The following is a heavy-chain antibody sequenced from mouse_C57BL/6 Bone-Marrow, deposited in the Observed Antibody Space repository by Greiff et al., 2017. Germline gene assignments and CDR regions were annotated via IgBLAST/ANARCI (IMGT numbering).Heavy chain of an antibody. V-gene: IGHV1-69*01. D-gene: IGHD1-1*01. J-gene: IGHJ2*01. CDR3: ARGGLLYFDY. Sequence: VQLKQPGAELVMPGASVKLSCKASGYTFTSYWMHWVKQRPGQGLEWIGEIDPSDSYTNYNQKFKGKSTLTVDKSSSTAYMQLSSLTSEDSAVYYCARGGLLYFDYWGQGTTLTVSS. CDR2: IDPSDSYT. CDR1: GYTFTSYW.